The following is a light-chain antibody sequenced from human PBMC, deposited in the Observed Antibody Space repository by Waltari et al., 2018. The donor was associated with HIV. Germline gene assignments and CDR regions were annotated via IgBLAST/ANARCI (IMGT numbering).Light chain of an antibody. CDR1: NSNIGSTYD. CDR3: QSYDSRLSAWV. V-gene: IGLV1-40*01. CDR2: ANN. Sequence: QSVLTQPPSVSGAPGQRVTISCNGSNSNIGSTYDVHWYQLLPGKAPKLLIYANNNRPSGVPDRFSGSKSGASASLAITGLQAEDEADYSCQSYDSRLSAWVFGGGTKVTVL. J-gene: IGLJ3*02.